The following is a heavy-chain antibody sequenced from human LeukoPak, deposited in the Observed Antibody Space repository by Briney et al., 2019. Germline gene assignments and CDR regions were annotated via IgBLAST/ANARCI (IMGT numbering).Heavy chain of an antibody. CDR1: GFTFSSYS. J-gene: IGHJ4*02. CDR2: ISSSSSTI. Sequence: GGSLRLSCAASGFTFSSYSMNWVRQAPGKGLEWVSYISSSSSTIYYADSVKGRFTISRDNAKNSLYLQMNSLRDEDTAVYYCARDAAYYDYVWGSYRADPFDYWGQGTLVTVSS. D-gene: IGHD3-16*02. CDR3: ARDAAYYDYVWGSYRADPFDY. V-gene: IGHV3-48*02.